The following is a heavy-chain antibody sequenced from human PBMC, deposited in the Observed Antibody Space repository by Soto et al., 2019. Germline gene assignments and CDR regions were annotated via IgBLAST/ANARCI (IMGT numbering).Heavy chain of an antibody. Sequence: QVQLVQSGAEVRKPGASVKVSCKPSGYTFNTYYLHWLRQAPGQALEWMGVIHPSGGGTTYAQKFLGRVTVTRDTSTTTVFMELSILRSDDTAVYYCARGGHIAVVTASFDYWGQGTLVTVSS. CDR2: IHPSGGGT. CDR3: ARGGHIAVVTASFDY. V-gene: IGHV1-46*02. J-gene: IGHJ4*02. D-gene: IGHD2-21*02. CDR1: GYTFNTYY.